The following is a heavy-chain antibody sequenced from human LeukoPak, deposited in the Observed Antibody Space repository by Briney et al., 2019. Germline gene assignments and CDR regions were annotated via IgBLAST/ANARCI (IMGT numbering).Heavy chain of an antibody. CDR1: GFTFSSYA. D-gene: IGHD3-22*01. Sequence: GGSLRLSCAASGFTFSSYAMGWVRQAPGKGLEWVSSLSYSGDGTYYADSVKGRFTISRDNSKNTLYLQMNSLRAEDTAVYYCAKVTYYYDTSSGPYYFDYWGQGTLVTVSS. V-gene: IGHV3-23*01. CDR2: LSYSGDGT. J-gene: IGHJ4*02. CDR3: AKVTYYYDTSSGPYYFDY.